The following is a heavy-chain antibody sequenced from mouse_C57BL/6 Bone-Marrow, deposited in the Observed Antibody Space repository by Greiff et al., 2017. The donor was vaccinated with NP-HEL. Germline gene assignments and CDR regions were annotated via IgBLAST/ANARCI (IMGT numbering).Heavy chain of an antibody. V-gene: IGHV1-72*01. D-gene: IGHD2-3*01. Sequence: QVQLQQSGAELARPGASVKLSCKASGYTFTSYWMHWVKQRPGRGLEWIGRIDPNSGGNKYNEEVKRKGTLTVDKPSSTAYMQLSSLTSEDSAVYYCAREGSNVGYWDFDYWGQGTTLTVSS. J-gene: IGHJ2*01. CDR3: AREGSNVGYWDFDY. CDR2: IDPNSGGN. CDR1: GYTFTSYW.